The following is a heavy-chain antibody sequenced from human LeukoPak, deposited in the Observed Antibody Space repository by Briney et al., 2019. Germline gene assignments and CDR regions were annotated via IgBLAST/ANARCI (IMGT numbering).Heavy chain of an antibody. J-gene: IGHJ4*02. D-gene: IGHD3-22*01. Sequence: PGGSLRLSCAASGFTFDDYAMHWVRQAPGKGLEWVALISGDGGSTYYADSVKDRFTISRDNSKNSLYLQMNSLRTEDTALYYCAKVHYYDSSGSIFDYWGQGTLVTVSS. CDR2: ISGDGGST. CDR1: GFTFDDYA. V-gene: IGHV3-43*02. CDR3: AKVHYYDSSGSIFDY.